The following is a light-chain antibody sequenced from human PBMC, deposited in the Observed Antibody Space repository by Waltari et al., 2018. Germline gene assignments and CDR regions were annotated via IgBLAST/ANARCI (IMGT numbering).Light chain of an antibody. CDR3: QQYSDYSIT. J-gene: IGKJ5*01. V-gene: IGKV1-5*03. CDR2: KAS. Sequence: DIQMTQSPSTLSASVGDSVTITCRASQSISTWLAWYQQRPGKAPKVLIYKASNLESGVPSRFSGSGSGTEVTLTISSLQPDDFATYYCQQYSDYSITFGQGTRLEIK. CDR1: QSISTW.